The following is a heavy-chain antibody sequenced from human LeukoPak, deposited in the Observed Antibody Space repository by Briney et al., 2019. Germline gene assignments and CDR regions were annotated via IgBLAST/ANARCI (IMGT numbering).Heavy chain of an antibody. J-gene: IGHJ4*02. Sequence: ASVKVTCKVSGYTLTELSMHWVRQAPGKGLEWMGGFDPEDGETIYAQKFQGRVTMTEDTSTDTAYMELSSLRSEDTAVYYCATDGPYSGSYYTDLGYWGQGTLATVSS. CDR2: FDPEDGET. V-gene: IGHV1-24*01. CDR3: ATDGPYSGSYYTDLGY. CDR1: GYTLTELS. D-gene: IGHD1-26*01.